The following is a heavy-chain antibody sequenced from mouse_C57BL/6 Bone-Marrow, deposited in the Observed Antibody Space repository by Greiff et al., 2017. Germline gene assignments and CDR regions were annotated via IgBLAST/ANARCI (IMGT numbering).Heavy chain of an antibody. CDR2: INPSSGYT. Sequence: VQLQQSGAELAKPGASVKLSCKASGYTFTSYWMHWVKQRPGQGLEWIGYINPSSGYTTYNQKFKDKATLTADKSSSTAYRQLSSLTYEQSAVYYGARSIYCDSNYAMDYWGQGTSVTVSS. CDR1: GYTFTSYW. J-gene: IGHJ4*01. D-gene: IGHD2-4*01. CDR3: ARSIYCDSNYAMDY. V-gene: IGHV1-7*01.